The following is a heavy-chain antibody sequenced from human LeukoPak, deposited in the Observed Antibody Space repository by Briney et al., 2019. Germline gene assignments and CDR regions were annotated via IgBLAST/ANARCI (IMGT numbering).Heavy chain of an antibody. V-gene: IGHV3-23*01. CDR1: GFTFSSFA. CDR3: AKGSLAYCGGDSA. Sequence: GGSLRLSCGASGFTFSSFAMTWVRQVPGKGLEWVSAISTSGGSTYYADSVKGRFTISRDNSKNTLYLQMDSLRVEDTAVYYCAKGSLAYCGGDSAWGQGTLVTVSS. J-gene: IGHJ5*02. D-gene: IGHD2-21*02. CDR2: ISTSGGST.